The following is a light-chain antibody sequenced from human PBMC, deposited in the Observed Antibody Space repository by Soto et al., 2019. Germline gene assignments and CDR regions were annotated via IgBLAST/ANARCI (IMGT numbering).Light chain of an antibody. CDR2: EVS. J-gene: IGLJ3*02. V-gene: IGLV2-14*01. Sequence: QSALTQPASVSGSPGQSITISCTGTSSDVGGYNYVSWYQQTPGKAPKLIIYEVSNRPSGVSDRFSGSKSGNTASLTISGLQAEDEADYYCQSYDNSLSGSWVFGGGTKLTVL. CDR1: SSDVGGYNY. CDR3: QSYDNSLSGSWV.